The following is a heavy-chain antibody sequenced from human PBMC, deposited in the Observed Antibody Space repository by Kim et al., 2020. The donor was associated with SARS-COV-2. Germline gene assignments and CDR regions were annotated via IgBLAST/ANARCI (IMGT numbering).Heavy chain of an antibody. CDR1: GGSFSGYY. Sequence: SETLSLTCAVYGGSFSGYYWSWIRQPPGKGLEWIGEINHSGSTNYNPSLKSRVTISVDTSKNQFSLKLSSVTAADTAVYYCAREGSGYSYGPFVYTNRIDYWGQGTLVTVSS. J-gene: IGHJ4*02. CDR2: INHSGST. D-gene: IGHD5-18*01. CDR3: AREGSGYSYGPFVYTNRIDY. V-gene: IGHV4-34*01.